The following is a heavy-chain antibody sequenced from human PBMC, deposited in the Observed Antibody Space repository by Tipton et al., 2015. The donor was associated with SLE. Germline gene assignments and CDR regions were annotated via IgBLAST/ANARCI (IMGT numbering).Heavy chain of an antibody. D-gene: IGHD2-21*02. V-gene: IGHV4-39*07. CDR2: IYSNGHT. Sequence: LVQPSETLSLTCTVSGASVSSTSNDWGWIRQSPGKGLEWIGSIYSNGHTFSNPSLRVRATISVDTSKNQFSLKLTSVTAPDTAVYYCVRDGAGDLGAFDDWGQGTLVTVSS. CDR1: GASVSSTSND. J-gene: IGHJ3*01. CDR3: VRDGAGDLGAFDD.